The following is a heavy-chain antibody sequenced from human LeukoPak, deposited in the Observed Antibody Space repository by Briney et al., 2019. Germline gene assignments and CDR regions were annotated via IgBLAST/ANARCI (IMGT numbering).Heavy chain of an antibody. Sequence: GGSLRLSCAASGFTFSSYWMSWVRQAPGKGLEWVANIKQDGSEKYYVDSVKGRFTISRGNAKNSLYLQMNSLRAEDTAVYYCARVRSSGYYSAFDYWGQGTLVTVSS. CDR2: IKQDGSEK. CDR3: ARVRSSGYYSAFDY. CDR1: GFTFSSYW. D-gene: IGHD3-22*01. V-gene: IGHV3-7*01. J-gene: IGHJ4*02.